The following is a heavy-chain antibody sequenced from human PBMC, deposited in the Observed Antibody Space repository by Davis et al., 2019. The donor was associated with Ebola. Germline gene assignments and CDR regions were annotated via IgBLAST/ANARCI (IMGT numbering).Heavy chain of an antibody. CDR3: ARPTVRDGWFDP. D-gene: IGHD4-17*01. CDR1: GYTFTSYA. CDR2: INAGNGNT. Sequence: ASVKVSCKASGYTFTSYAMHWVRQAPGQRLEWMGWINAGNGNTKYSQKFQGRVTITRDTSASTAYMELSSLRSEDTAVYYCARPTVRDGWFDPWGQGTLVTVSS. J-gene: IGHJ5*02. V-gene: IGHV1-3*01.